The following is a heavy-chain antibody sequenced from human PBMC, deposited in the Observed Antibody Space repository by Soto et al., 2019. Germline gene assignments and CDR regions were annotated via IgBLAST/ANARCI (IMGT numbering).Heavy chain of an antibody. CDR3: ASWTSYSGSYCFDY. V-gene: IGHV1-69*06. CDR1: GGTFNTYT. J-gene: IGHJ4*02. CDR2: IVPMYDSV. Sequence: QVQLVQSGAEVKKPGASVKVSCEASGGTFNTYTINWVIQAPGRGLEWVGQIVPMYDSVNYAENFQERVTITADKSTKTAYMELTSLRSEDTALYFCASWTSYSGSYCFDYWGQGTLVTVSS. D-gene: IGHD1-26*01.